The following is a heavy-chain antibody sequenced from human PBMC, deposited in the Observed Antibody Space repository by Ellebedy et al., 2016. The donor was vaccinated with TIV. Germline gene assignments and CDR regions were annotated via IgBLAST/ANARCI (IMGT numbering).Heavy chain of an antibody. Sequence: GESLKISCAASGFTFSSYWMHWVRQAPGKGLVWVSRINSDGSTTSYADSVKGRFTISRDNAKNSLYLQMSSLRAEDTAVYYCARAMDVWGQGTTVTVSS. J-gene: IGHJ6*02. V-gene: IGHV3-74*01. CDR1: GFTFSSYW. CDR2: INSDGSTT. CDR3: ARAMDV.